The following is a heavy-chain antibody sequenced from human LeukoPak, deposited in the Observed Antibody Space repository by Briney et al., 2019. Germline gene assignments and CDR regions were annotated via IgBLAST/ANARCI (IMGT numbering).Heavy chain of an antibody. CDR1: GFTFSSYA. CDR2: ISGSGGST. D-gene: IGHD3-22*01. J-gene: IGHJ3*02. CDR3: AKDLWMIEVVIKAFDAFDI. V-gene: IGHV3-23*01. Sequence: GGSLRLSCAASGFTFSSYAMSWVRQAPGKGLEWVSAISGSGGSTYYADSVKGRFTISRDNSKNTLYLQMNSLRAEDTAVYYCAKDLWMIEVVIKAFDAFDIWGQGTMVTVSS.